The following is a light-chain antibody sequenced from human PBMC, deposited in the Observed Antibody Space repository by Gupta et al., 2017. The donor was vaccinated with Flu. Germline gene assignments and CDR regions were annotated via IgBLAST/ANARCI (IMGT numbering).Light chain of an antibody. V-gene: IGLV1-44*01. J-gene: IGLJ1*01. CDR1: TSSIGSNA. CDR2: NDN. CDR3: AAWDDSLNAYV. Sequence: QSTLTQPPSASETPGQRVTIPCSATTSSIGSNAVDWYQHLPGTAPKLLVDNDNQRPSGVPDRFSGSKSGTSASLAISGLQSEDEAFYYGAAWDDSLNAYVFGSGTKVTAL.